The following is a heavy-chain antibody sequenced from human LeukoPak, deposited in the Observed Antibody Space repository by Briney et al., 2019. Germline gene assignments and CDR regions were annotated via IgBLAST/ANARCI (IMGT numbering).Heavy chain of an antibody. J-gene: IGHJ4*02. CDR2: ISYDGSNK. D-gene: IGHD3-22*01. CDR1: GFTFSSYA. V-gene: IGHV3-30-3*01. CDR3: ARGDTMIVVGSHPYYFDY. Sequence: GGSLRLSCAASGFTFSSYAMPWVRQAPGKVLERVAVISYDGSNKYYADSVKGRFTISRDNSKNTLYLQMNSLRAEDTAVYYCARGDTMIVVGSHPYYFDYWGQGTLVTVSS.